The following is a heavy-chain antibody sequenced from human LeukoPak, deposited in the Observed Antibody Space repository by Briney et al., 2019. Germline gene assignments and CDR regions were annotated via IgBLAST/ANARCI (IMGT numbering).Heavy chain of an antibody. Sequence: PSQTLSLTRTVSGGSISSGGYYWSWIRQPPGKGLEWIGYIYHSGSTYYNPSLKSRVTISVDRSKNQFSLKLSSVTAADTAVYYCARDSRDGYNGLFFIDYWGQGTLVTVSS. CDR2: IYHSGST. D-gene: IGHD5-24*01. CDR3: ARDSRDGYNGLFFIDY. J-gene: IGHJ4*02. V-gene: IGHV4-30-2*01. CDR1: GGSISSGGYY.